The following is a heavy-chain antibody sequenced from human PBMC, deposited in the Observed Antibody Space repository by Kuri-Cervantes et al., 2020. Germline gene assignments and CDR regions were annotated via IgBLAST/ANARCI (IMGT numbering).Heavy chain of an antibody. CDR1: GDSISSSSFY. V-gene: IGHV4-39*01. Sequence: ESLKISCTVSGDSISSSSFYWGWIRQPPGKGLEWIGSIYYSGSTYYNPSLKSRVTISVDTSKNQFSLKLSSVTAADTAVYYCARPLNYYYYMDVWGKGTTVTVSS. CDR3: ARPLNYYYYMDV. CDR2: IYYSGST. J-gene: IGHJ6*03.